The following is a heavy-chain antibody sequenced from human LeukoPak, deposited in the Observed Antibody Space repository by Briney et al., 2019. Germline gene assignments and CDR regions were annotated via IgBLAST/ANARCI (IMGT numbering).Heavy chain of an antibody. Sequence: QSSETLSLTCAVYGGSFSGYYWSWIRQPPGKGLEWIGEINHSGSTNYNPSLKSRVTISVDTSKNQFSLKLSSVTAADTAVYYCARSPDSSWYNYYYYYYMDVWGKGTTVTISS. CDR2: INHSGST. CDR3: ARSPDSSWYNYYYYYYMDV. J-gene: IGHJ6*03. CDR1: GGSFSGYY. V-gene: IGHV4-34*01. D-gene: IGHD6-13*01.